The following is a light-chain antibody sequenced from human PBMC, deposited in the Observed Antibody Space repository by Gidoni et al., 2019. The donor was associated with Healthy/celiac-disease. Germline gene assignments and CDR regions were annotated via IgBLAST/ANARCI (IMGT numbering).Light chain of an antibody. CDR2: AAS. J-gene: IGKJ2*01. V-gene: IGKV1-39*01. CDR1: QSIRSY. Sequence: DIQMTQSPSSLSASVGDRVTITCRASQSIRSYLNWYQQKPGKAPKLLIYAASSLQSGVPSRFSGSGSGTDFTLTISSLQPEDFATYYCRQSYSTPRTFXXXTKLEIK. CDR3: RQSYSTPRT.